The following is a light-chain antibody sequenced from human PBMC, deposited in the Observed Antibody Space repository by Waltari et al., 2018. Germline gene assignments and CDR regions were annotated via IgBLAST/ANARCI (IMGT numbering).Light chain of an antibody. CDR3: QQYNNWPPLT. CDR2: GAS. Sequence: EIVMTQSPATLSVSPGERATLSCRASQRVSSNLAWYQQQPGQDPRLLIYGASTSATGIPARFSGRGSVTEFTLTISSLQSEDFAVYYCQQYNNWPPLTFGGGTKVEIK. J-gene: IGKJ4*01. V-gene: IGKV3-15*01. CDR1: QRVSSN.